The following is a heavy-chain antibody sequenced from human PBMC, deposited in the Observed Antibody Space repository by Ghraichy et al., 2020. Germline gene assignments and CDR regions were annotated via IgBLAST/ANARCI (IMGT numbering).Heavy chain of an antibody. V-gene: IGHV5-51*01. J-gene: IGHJ4*02. Sequence: GESLNISCKGSGYSFREYWIGWVRQKPGKGLDWMGIIYPGDSETRYSPTLQGQITISVDMSINTAYLQLDSLQASDTAIYYCARQGAMNRQMVGLDYWGQGTLLTVSS. CDR3: ARQGAMNRQMVGLDY. CDR1: GYSFREYW. D-gene: IGHD2-15*01. CDR2: IYPGDSET.